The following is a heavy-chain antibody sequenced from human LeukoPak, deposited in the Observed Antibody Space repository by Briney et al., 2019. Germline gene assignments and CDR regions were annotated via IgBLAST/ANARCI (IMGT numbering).Heavy chain of an antibody. Sequence: SETLSLTCTVSGGSISSSSYYWSWIRQPAGKGLEWIGRIYTSGSTNYNPSLKSRVTIAVDTSKNQFPLKLSSVPAADTAVYYCARAERRRAFDIWGQGTMVTVS. CDR1: GGSISSSSYY. CDR3: ARAERRRAFDI. V-gene: IGHV4-61*02. CDR2: IYTSGST. J-gene: IGHJ3*02. D-gene: IGHD1-1*01.